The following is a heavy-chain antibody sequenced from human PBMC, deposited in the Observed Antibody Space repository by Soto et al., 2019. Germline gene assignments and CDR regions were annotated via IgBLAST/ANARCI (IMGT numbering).Heavy chain of an antibody. CDR3: ARQGREQWPLNIDY. V-gene: IGHV4-59*01. CDR2: IYYSGTT. CDR1: GDSISNNY. J-gene: IGHJ4*02. Sequence: SEILSLTCTVSGDSISNNYWSWIRQPPGKGLQWIGYIYYSGTTNYNPSLRSRVTISVDTSKNQFSLKLSSVTAADMAVYYCARQGREQWPLNIDYWGQGSLVTVSS. D-gene: IGHD6-19*01.